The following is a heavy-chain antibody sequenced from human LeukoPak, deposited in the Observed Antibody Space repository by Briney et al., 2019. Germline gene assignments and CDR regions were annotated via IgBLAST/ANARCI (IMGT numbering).Heavy chain of an antibody. Sequence: SETLSLTCTVSGGSISSGDYYWSWLRQPPGKGLEWIGYIYYSGSTYYNPSLKSRVTISVDTSKNQFSLKLSSVTAADTAVYYCARYSSGWDGRWFDPWGQGTLVTVSS. CDR1: GGSISSGDYY. CDR2: IYYSGST. CDR3: ARYSSGWDGRWFDP. J-gene: IGHJ5*02. V-gene: IGHV4-30-4*08. D-gene: IGHD6-19*01.